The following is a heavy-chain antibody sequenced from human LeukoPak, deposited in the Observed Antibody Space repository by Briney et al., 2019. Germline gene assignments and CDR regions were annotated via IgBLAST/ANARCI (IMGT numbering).Heavy chain of an antibody. CDR1: GFTFSSYE. D-gene: IGHD1-26*01. CDR2: ISSSSSTI. CDR3: ARNSGANVYTYSFQY. J-gene: IGHJ4*02. Sequence: GGSLRLSCAASGFTFSSYEMNWVRQAPGKGLEWVSYISSSSSTIYYADSVKGRFTISRDNAKNSLYLQMNSLRVEDTAFYYCARNSGANVYTYSFQYWGRGTLVTVSS. V-gene: IGHV3-48*03.